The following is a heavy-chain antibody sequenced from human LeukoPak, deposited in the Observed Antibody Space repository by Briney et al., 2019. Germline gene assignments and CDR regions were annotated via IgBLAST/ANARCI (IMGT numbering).Heavy chain of an antibody. J-gene: IGHJ4*02. V-gene: IGHV3-9*01. D-gene: IGHD3-16*01. CDR1: GFTFDDYA. CDR2: ISWNSGSI. CDR3: ARDSSRGHYFDY. Sequence: PGGSLRLSCAASGFTFDDYAMHWVRQAPGKGLEWVSGISWNSGSIGYADSVKGRFTISRDNAKNSLYLQMNGLRAEDTAVYYCARDSSRGHYFDYGGPGILVTVSS.